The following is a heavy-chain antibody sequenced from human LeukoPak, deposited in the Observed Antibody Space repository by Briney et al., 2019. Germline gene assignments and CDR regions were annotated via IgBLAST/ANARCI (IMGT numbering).Heavy chain of an antibody. CDR3: ARRSSGWDHFDY. J-gene: IGHJ4*02. V-gene: IGHV4-39*01. D-gene: IGHD6-19*01. CDR2: IYYSGST. CDR1: GGSISSSSYY. Sequence: PSETLSLTCTVSGGSISSSSYYWGWIRQPRGKGLEWIGSIYYSGSTYYNPSLKSRVTISVDTSKNQFSLKLSSVTAADTAVYYCARRSSGWDHFDYWGQGTLVTVSS.